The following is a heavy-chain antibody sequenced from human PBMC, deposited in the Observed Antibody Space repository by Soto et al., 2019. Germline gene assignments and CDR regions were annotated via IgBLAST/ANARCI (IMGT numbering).Heavy chain of an antibody. CDR1: GGSFSGYY. CDR2: INHSGST. J-gene: IGHJ6*03. CDR3: AGSSSYKGYYYYMDV. Sequence: SETLSLTCAVYGGSFSGYYWSWIRQPPGKGLEWIGEINHSGSTNYDPSLKSRVTVSVDTSKNQFSLRLSSVTAADTAVYYCAGSSSYKGYYYYMDVWGKGTTVTVSS. D-gene: IGHD6-13*01. V-gene: IGHV4-34*01.